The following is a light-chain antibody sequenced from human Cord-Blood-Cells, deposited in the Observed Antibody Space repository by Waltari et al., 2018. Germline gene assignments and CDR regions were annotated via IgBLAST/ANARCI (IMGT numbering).Light chain of an antibody. CDR2: DVS. J-gene: IGLJ2*01. CDR3: SSYTSSSTRV. CDR1: SSDVGGYNY. V-gene: IGLV2-14*01. Sequence: QPASVSGSPGQSITISCTGTSSDVGGYNYVSWYQQHPGKAPKLMIYDVSNRPSGVSNRFSGSKSGNTASLTISGLQAEDEADYYCSSYTSSSTRVFGGGTKLTVL.